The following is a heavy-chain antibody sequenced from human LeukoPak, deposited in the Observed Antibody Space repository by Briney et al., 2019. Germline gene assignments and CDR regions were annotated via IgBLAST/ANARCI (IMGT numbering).Heavy chain of an antibody. V-gene: IGHV3-30*02. CDR1: GFTFSSYG. CDR2: IRYDGSNK. Sequence: GGSLRLSCAASGFTFSSYGMHWVRQAPGKGLEWVAFIRYDGSNKYYADSVKGRFTISRDNSKNTLYLRMNSLRAEDTAVYYCAKDLTVDTAMAYYYYGMDVWGQGTTVTVSS. J-gene: IGHJ6*02. D-gene: IGHD5-18*01. CDR3: AKDLTVDTAMAYYYYGMDV.